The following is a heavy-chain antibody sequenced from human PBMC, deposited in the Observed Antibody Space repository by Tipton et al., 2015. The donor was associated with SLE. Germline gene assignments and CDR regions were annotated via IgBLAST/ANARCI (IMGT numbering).Heavy chain of an antibody. D-gene: IGHD1-1*01. CDR3: ARDLEERYYYYGMDV. V-gene: IGHV4-34*01. Sequence: TLSLTCAVYGGSFSGYYWSWIRQPPGKGLEWIGEINHSGSTNYNPSLKSRVTISVDTSKNQFSLKLSSVTPEDTAVYYCARDLEERYYYYGMDVWGQGTTVTVSS. CDR1: GGSFSGYY. J-gene: IGHJ6*02. CDR2: INHSGST.